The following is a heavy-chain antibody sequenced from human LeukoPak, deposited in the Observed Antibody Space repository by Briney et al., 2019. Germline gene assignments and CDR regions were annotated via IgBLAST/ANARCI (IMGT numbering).Heavy chain of an antibody. CDR3: ARVSYDSSGYQFDY. V-gene: IGHV3-21*01. D-gene: IGHD3-22*01. CDR1: GFTFSSYS. J-gene: IGHJ4*02. CDR2: ISSSSSYI. Sequence: PGGSLRLSCAASGFTFSSYSMNWVRQAPGKGLEWVSSISSSSSYIYYADSVKGRFTISRDNAENSLYLQMNSLRAEDTAVYYCARVSYDSSGYQFDYWGQGTLVTVSS.